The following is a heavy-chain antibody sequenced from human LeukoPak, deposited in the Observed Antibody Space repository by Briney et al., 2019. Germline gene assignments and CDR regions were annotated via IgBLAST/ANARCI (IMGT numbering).Heavy chain of an antibody. J-gene: IGHJ6*03. Sequence: GGSLRLSCAASGFTFSSYSMNWVRQAPGKGLEWVSYISSSSSTIYYADSVKGRFTISRDNAKNSLYLQMNSLRAEDTAVYYCAREVGGYFARSNYMDVWGKGTTVTVSS. D-gene: IGHD3-9*01. V-gene: IGHV3-48*01. CDR2: ISSSSSTI. CDR1: GFTFSSYS. CDR3: AREVGGYFARSNYMDV.